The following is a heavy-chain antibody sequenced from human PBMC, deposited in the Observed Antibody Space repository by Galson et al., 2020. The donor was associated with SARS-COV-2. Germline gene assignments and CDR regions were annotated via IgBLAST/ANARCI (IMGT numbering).Heavy chain of an antibody. CDR3: GRGWSYPAY. CDR1: GFTFIGYW. D-gene: IGHD2-15*01. J-gene: IGHJ4*02. V-gene: IGHV3-7*01. Sequence: GESLKISCKGSGFTFIGYWMSWVRQAPGKGLEWVASINEDGSEKYYVDSVKGRFTISRDSAKNSVDLQMNGLRADDTAVYYCGRGWSYPAYRGQGTLVTVSS. CDR2: INEDGSEK.